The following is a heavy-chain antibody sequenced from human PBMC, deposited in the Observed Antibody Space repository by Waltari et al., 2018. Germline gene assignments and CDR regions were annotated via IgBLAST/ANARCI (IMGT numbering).Heavy chain of an antibody. CDR2: INAGNGNT. CDR3: ARDGLGQGGMDV. D-gene: IGHD3-10*01. V-gene: IGHV1-3*01. J-gene: IGHJ6*02. CDR1: GYTFTSYA. Sequence: QVQLVQSGAEVKKPGASVKVSCKASGYTFTSYAMHWVRQAPGQRLEWMGWINAGNGNTKYSQKFQGRVTITRDTSASTAYMELSSLRSEDTAVYYCARDGLGQGGMDVWGQGTTVTVSS.